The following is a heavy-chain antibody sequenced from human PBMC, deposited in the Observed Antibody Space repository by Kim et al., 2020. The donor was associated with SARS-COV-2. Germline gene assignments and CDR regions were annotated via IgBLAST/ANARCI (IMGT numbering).Heavy chain of an antibody. CDR2: ISSSSKYI. V-gene: IGHV3-21*01. CDR3: ARDERYCSSTSCYFGY. CDR1: ALTFSTYT. Sequence: GGSLRLSCAASALTFSTYTMSWVRQAPGKGLEWVSSISSSSKYIYYADSVKGRVTISRDNAKNSLYLQMNSLRAEDTAVYYCARDERYCSSTSCYFGYWGPGTLVTASS. D-gene: IGHD2-2*01. J-gene: IGHJ4*02.